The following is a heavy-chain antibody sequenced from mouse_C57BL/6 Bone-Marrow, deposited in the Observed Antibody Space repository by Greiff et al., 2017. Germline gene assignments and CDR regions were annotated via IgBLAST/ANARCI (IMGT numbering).Heavy chain of an antibody. CDR3: TTWNLLLRYLDY. J-gene: IGHJ2*01. D-gene: IGHD1-1*01. V-gene: IGHV14-4*01. CDR2: IDPENGDT. Sequence: EVQLQQSGAELVRPGASVKLSCTASGFNIKDDYMHWVKQRPEQGLECIGWIDPENGDTEYASKFQGKATITADTSSNTAYLQRSSLTSEDTAVYYCTTWNLLLRYLDYWGQGTTLTVSS. CDR1: GFNIKDDY.